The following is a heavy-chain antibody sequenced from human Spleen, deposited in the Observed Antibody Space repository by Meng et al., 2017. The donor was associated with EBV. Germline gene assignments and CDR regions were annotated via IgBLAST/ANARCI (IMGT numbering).Heavy chain of an antibody. CDR3: ASESGRGFTPDY. CDR2: LIPMSGAP. CDR1: GYTLTNYD. Sequence: QGQRGQSGAEVKKPGASVKVSCKASGYTLTNYDINWVRQATGQGLEWMGWLIPMSGAPHYAQKFQDRVTITADESTSTHYMDLSGLRSEDTAVYYCASESGRGFTPDYWGQGTLVTVSS. J-gene: IGHJ4*02. V-gene: IGHV1-69*01. D-gene: IGHD3-10*01.